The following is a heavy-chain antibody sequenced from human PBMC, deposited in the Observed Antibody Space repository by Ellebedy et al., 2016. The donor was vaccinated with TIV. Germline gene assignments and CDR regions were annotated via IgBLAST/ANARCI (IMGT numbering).Heavy chain of an antibody. CDR2: INHSGST. Sequence: SETLSLXXAVYGGSFSGYYWSWIRQPPGKGLEWIGEINHSGSTNYNPSLKSRVTISVDTSKNQFSLKLSSVTAADTAVYYCASTYYYDSSGLIDYWGQGTLVTVSS. D-gene: IGHD3-22*01. CDR1: GGSFSGYY. CDR3: ASTYYYDSSGLIDY. J-gene: IGHJ4*02. V-gene: IGHV4-34*01.